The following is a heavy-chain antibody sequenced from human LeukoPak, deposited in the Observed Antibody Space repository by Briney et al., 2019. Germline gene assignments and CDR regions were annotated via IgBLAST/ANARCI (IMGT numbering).Heavy chain of an antibody. J-gene: IGHJ6*03. CDR2: IYTSGST. CDR3: ASGVVPAAYYYYYMDV. Sequence: SETLSLTCTVSGGSISSGSYYWSWIRQPAGKGLEWIGRIYTSGSTNYNPSLKSRVTISVDTSKNQFSLKLSSVTAADTTVYYCASGVVPAAYYYYYMDVWGKGTTVTISS. V-gene: IGHV4-61*02. D-gene: IGHD2-2*01. CDR1: GGSISSGSYY.